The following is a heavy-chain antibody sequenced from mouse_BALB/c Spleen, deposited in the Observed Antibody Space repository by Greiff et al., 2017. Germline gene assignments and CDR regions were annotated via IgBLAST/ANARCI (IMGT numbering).Heavy chain of an antibody. D-gene: IGHD2-3*01. Sequence: VQLKQSGPGLVKPSQSLSLTCTVTGYSITSDYAWNWIRQFPGNKLEWMGYISYSGSTSYNPSLKSRISITRDTSKNQFFLQLNSVTTEDTATYYCARSGDGSYYFDYWGQGTTLTVSS. CDR2: ISYSGST. CDR1: GYSITSDYA. V-gene: IGHV3-2*02. CDR3: ARSGDGSYYFDY. J-gene: IGHJ2*01.